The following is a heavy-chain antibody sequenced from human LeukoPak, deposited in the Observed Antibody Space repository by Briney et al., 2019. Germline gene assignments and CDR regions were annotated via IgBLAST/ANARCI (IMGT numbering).Heavy chain of an antibody. V-gene: IGHV3-21*01. CDR1: GFTFSTYS. CDR3: AREPYCSGGSCYSGDYFDY. Sequence: PGGSLRLSCAASGFTFSTYSMNWVRQAPGKELEWVSSTSRSSRYIYYADSVKGRFTISRDNAKNSLYLQMNSLRAEDAAVYYCAREPYCSGGSCYSGDYFDYWGQGTLVTVSS. CDR2: TSRSSRYI. J-gene: IGHJ4*02. D-gene: IGHD2-15*01.